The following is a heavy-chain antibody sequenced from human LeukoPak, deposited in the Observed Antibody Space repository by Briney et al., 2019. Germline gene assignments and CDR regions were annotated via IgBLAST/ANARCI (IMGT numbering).Heavy chain of an antibody. J-gene: IGHJ4*02. V-gene: IGHV3-74*01. Sequence: PGGSLRLSCAASGFTFSSYWMHWVRQAPGKGLVWVSRINSDESSTSYADSVQGRFTVSRDNAKNTLYLHMNSLRTEDTAVYYCARGDYFDYWGQGTPVTVSS. CDR2: INSDESST. CDR1: GFTFSSYW. CDR3: ARGDYFDY.